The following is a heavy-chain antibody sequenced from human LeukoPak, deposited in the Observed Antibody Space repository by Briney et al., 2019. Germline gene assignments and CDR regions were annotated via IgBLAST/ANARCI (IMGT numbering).Heavy chain of an antibody. Sequence: EALSLGCGVYGGSFSGYYWGSIPQTPGKGLGWIGEINHSESTNYNPSLKSRVTISEDTSKNQFSLKLGSVAAADTAVYDCARAPALIAAAANYYMDVWDKGTTVTVSS. CDR1: GGSFSGYY. V-gene: IGHV4-34*01. J-gene: IGHJ6*03. CDR2: INHSEST. CDR3: ARAPALIAAAANYYMDV. D-gene: IGHD6-13*01.